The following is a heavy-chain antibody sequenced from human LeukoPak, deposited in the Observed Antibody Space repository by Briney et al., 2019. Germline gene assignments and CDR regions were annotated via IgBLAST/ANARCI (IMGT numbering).Heavy chain of an antibody. CDR2: IIPIFGTA. V-gene: IGHV1-69*05. CDR1: GGTFSSYA. J-gene: IGHJ3*02. CDR3: AGALDSAFDI. D-gene: IGHD3/OR15-3a*01. Sequence: SVKVSCKASGGTFSSYAISWVRQAPGQGLEWMGGIIPIFGTANYAQKFQGGVTITTDESTSTAYMELSSLRSEDTAVYYCAGALDSAFDIWGQGTMVTVSS.